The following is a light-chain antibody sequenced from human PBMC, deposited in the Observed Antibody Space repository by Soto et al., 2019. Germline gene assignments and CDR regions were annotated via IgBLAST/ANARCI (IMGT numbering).Light chain of an antibody. CDR2: RAS. Sequence: DIVMTQSPDSLSVSLGERATINCKSSQRVFYSSNNENYLAWYQQKPGHPPKLLIYRASKREAGVPARFSGSGSGTDFTLNISSLQTEDVAVYYCQQYYTTPWTFGQGTKVEIK. V-gene: IGKV4-1*01. CDR3: QQYYTTPWT. J-gene: IGKJ1*01. CDR1: QRVFYSSNNENY.